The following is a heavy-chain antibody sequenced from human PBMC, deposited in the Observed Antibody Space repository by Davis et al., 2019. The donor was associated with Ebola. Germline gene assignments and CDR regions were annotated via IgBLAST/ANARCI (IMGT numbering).Heavy chain of an antibody. CDR1: GFTFSSYA. Sequence: PGGSLRLSCAASGFTFSSYAMSWVRQAPGKGLEWVSAISGSGGSTYYADSVKGRFTISRDNSKNTLYLQMNSLRAEDTAVYYCAKDTSGYSYGGHYGMDVWGQGTTVTVSS. D-gene: IGHD5-18*01. V-gene: IGHV3-23*01. J-gene: IGHJ6*02. CDR3: AKDTSGYSYGGHYGMDV. CDR2: ISGSGGST.